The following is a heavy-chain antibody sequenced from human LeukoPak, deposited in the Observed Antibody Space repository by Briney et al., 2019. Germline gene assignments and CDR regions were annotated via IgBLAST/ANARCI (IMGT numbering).Heavy chain of an antibody. D-gene: IGHD6-19*01. V-gene: IGHV4-31*03. CDR3: ARGLRIAVLPFDS. CDR2: IYHTGST. Sequence: SETLSLTCTVSGGSISRGGYCWTWIRQHPGKGLEWIGYIYHTGSTYYNPSLKSRLTISLDTSENQFSLKLSSVTAADTAVYYCARGLRIAVLPFDSWGQGTLVTVSS. CDR1: GGSISRGGYC. J-gene: IGHJ4*02.